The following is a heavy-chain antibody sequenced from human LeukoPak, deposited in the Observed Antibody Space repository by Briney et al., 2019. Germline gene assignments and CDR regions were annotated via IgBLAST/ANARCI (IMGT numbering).Heavy chain of an antibody. Sequence: GGSLRLSCAASGFTFSGYWMHWVRQAPGKGLVWVSRINGDGRGTNYDDSVKGRFTISRDNAKNTLYLQMNSLRAEDTAVYYCARGGYTYGPATLGALDIWGPGTMVPVSS. CDR3: ARGGYTYGPATLGALDI. J-gene: IGHJ3*02. CDR1: GFTFSGYW. CDR2: INGDGRGT. V-gene: IGHV3-74*01. D-gene: IGHD5-18*01.